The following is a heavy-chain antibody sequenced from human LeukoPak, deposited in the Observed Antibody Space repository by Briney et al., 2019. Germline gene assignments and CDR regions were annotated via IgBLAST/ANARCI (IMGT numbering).Heavy chain of an antibody. J-gene: IGHJ6*02. CDR3: ARLSWSGYDYYYYYGMDV. CDR2: IYYSGST. CDR1: GGSISSYY. V-gene: IGHV4-59*01. D-gene: IGHD3-3*01. Sequence: PSETLSLTCTVSGGSISSYYWSCIRQPPGKGLEWIVYIYYSGSTNYNPSLKSRVTISVDTSKNQFSLKLSSVTAADTAVYYCARLSWSGYDYYYYYGMDVWGQGTTVTVSS.